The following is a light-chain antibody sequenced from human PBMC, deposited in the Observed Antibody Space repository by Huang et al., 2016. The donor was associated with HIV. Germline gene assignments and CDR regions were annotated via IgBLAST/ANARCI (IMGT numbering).Light chain of an antibody. CDR1: QSINTF. CDR3: QQSYSSPYT. J-gene: IGKJ2*01. Sequence: DIQMTQSPSSLSASVGGRVTITCRASQSINTFLNWYQQKPGKAPKLLIYSTSKLQSWVPSRFSGSGSGTHVTLAISSLQPEDFATYYCQQSYSSPYTFGQGTKLEIK. CDR2: STS. V-gene: IGKV1-39*01.